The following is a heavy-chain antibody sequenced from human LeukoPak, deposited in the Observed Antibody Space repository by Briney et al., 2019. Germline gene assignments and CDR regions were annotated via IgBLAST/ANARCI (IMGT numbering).Heavy chain of an antibody. D-gene: IGHD4-23*01. V-gene: IGHV1-2*02. Sequence: GASVKVSCKASGYTFTGYYMHWVRQAPGQGLEWMGWINPNSGGTNYAQKFQGRVTMTRDTSINTAYMELSRLRSDDTAVYYCARDVSTVVTPGYYYYYMDVWGKRTTVTVSS. CDR2: INPNSGGT. CDR3: ARDVSTVVTPGYYYYYMDV. CDR1: GYTFTGYY. J-gene: IGHJ6*03.